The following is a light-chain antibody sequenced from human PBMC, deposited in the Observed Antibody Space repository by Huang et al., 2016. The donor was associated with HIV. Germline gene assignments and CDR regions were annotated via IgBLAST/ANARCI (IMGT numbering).Light chain of an antibody. CDR3: QQFNHYPLT. Sequence: SSLAPVVARCTSSGRERQGISNTLAWDQKKPGKAPKLLIYEASSLQTGAPSRFSGSGSGTDFTLTISSLQPEDCATYYCQQFNHYPLTFGGGTKVEIE. CDR2: EAS. J-gene: IGKJ4*01. V-gene: IGKV1D-13*01. CDR1: QGISNT.